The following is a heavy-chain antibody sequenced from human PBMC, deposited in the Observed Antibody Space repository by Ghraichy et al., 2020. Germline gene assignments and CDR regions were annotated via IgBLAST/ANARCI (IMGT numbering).Heavy chain of an antibody. J-gene: IGHJ4*02. V-gene: IGHV4-34*01. CDR3: ARGTWEPSFGY. D-gene: IGHD1-26*01. CDR2: INHSGST. Sequence: SETLSLTCVVYGGSFSAYYWSWIRQPPGKGLEWIGEINHSGSTNYNPSLKTRVTISVDTSKNQFSLKLSSVSAADTAVYYCARGTWEPSFGYWGPGTLVTVSS. CDR1: GGSFSAYY.